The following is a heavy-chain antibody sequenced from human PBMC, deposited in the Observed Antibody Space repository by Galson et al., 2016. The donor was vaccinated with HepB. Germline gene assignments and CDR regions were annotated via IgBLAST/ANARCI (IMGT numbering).Heavy chain of an antibody. Sequence: SVKVSCKASGYTLTNHYIHWVRQAPGQGLEWMGWINPNSGGTNFAQSFQGRVTMTSDTSINTAYMELSRLRSDDTAVYYCARDVDIVVVPAAMLSFWGQGTLVTVSS. V-gene: IGHV1-2*02. CDR2: INPNSGGT. D-gene: IGHD2-2*03. CDR3: ARDVDIVVVPAAMLSF. J-gene: IGHJ4*02. CDR1: GYTLTNHY.